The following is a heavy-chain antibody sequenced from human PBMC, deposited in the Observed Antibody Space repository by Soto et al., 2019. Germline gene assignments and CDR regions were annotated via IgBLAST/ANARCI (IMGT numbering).Heavy chain of an antibody. Sequence: ASGKVSCKASGYTFTSYGISWVRQAPGRGLEWMGWISAYNGNTNYAQKLQGRVTMTTDTSTSTAYMELRSLRSDDTAVYYCARRRTNYSGYDYYYYYGMDVWGQGTTVTVSS. CDR1: GYTFTSYG. D-gene: IGHD5-12*01. CDR3: ARRRTNYSGYDYYYYYGMDV. J-gene: IGHJ6*02. CDR2: ISAYNGNT. V-gene: IGHV1-18*01.